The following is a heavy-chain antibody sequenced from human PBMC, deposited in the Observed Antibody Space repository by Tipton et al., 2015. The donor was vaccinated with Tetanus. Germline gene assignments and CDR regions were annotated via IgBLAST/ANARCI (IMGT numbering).Heavy chain of an antibody. CDR2: IYKSGDV. CDR1: GDSIKSYY. V-gene: IGHV4-4*07. Sequence: TLSLTCVVSGDSIKSYYWSWIRQSAGKGLEWIGRIYKSGDVNYNPSLKSRVTISVDTSKNQFSMNLSSVTAADTAVYYCARDQGGGRVVRLNWFDPWGQGTLVTVSS. D-gene: IGHD6-6*01. J-gene: IGHJ5*02. CDR3: ARDQGGGRVVRLNWFDP.